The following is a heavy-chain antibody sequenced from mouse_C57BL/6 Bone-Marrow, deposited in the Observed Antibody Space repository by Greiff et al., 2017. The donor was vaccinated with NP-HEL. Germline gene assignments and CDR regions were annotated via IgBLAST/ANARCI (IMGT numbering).Heavy chain of an antibody. V-gene: IGHV6-6*01. J-gene: IGHJ3*01. CDR2: IRNKANNHAT. CDR3: TGSKYVMFAN. CDR1: GFTFSDAW. Sequence: EVQGVESGGGLVQPGGSMKLSCGASGFTFSDAWMDWVRQSPEKGLEWVAEIRNKANNHATYYDESVKGRFTISRDDSKSSVYLQMNSLRAEDTGIYYCTGSKYVMFANWGQGTLVTVSA. D-gene: IGHD2-5*01.